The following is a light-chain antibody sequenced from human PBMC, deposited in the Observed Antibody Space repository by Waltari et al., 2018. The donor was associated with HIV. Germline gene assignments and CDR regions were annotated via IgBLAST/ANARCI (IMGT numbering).Light chain of an antibody. J-gene: IGLJ2*01. CDR1: SSKIGNNY. CDR2: RNN. CDR3: VTWADRSSGPVV. V-gene: IGLV1-47*01. Sequence: QSVLTQPPSASGTPGQRITISCSGSSSKIGNNYVHWYQHLPGTAPNLLIYRNNQRASGFPDRFSGPKSGTSASLAISGLRSEDEADYYCVTWADRSSGPVVFGGGTKVTVL.